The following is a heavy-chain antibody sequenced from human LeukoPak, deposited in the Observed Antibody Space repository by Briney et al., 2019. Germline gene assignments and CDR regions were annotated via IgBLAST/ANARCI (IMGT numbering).Heavy chain of an antibody. D-gene: IGHD3-10*01. V-gene: IGHV1-3*01. CDR1: GYTFTSYA. CDR2: INAGNGNT. CDR3: ARDNYHYYGSGSYDY. Sequence: GASVKVSCKASGYTFTSYAMHWVRQAPGQRLEWMGWINAGNGNTKYSQKFQGRVTITRDTSASTAYMELSSLRSEDTAVYYCARDNYHYYGSGSYDYWGQGTLVTVSP. J-gene: IGHJ4*02.